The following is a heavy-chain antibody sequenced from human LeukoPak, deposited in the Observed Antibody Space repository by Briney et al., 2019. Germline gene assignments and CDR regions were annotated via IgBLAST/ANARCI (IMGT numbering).Heavy chain of an antibody. CDR3: ASARYSSGWYLEYFQH. CDR1: GGTFSSYA. J-gene: IGHJ1*01. CDR2: IIPIIGTA. D-gene: IGHD6-19*01. V-gene: IGHV1-69*05. Sequence: ASVKVSCKASGGTFSSYAISWVRQAPGQGLDWMGRIIPIIGTANYAQKFQGKVTITTDESTSTAYMELSSQRSEDTAVYYCASARYSSGWYLEYFQHWGQGTLVTVSS.